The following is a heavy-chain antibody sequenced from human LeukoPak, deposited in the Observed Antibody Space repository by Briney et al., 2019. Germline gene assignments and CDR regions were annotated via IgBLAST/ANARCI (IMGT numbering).Heavy chain of an antibody. V-gene: IGHV3-30*18. Sequence: PGGSLRLSCAASGFTFSSYSMHWVRQAPGKGLEWVAVISYDGSNKYYADSVKGRFTISRDNSKNTLYLQMNSLRAEDTAVYYCAKDGSWEPHWGQGTLVTVSS. D-gene: IGHD1-26*01. J-gene: IGHJ4*02. CDR3: AKDGSWEPH. CDR1: GFTFSSYS. CDR2: ISYDGSNK.